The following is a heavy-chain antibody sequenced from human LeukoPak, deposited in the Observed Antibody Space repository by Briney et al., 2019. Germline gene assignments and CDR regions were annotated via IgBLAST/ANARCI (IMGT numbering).Heavy chain of an antibody. CDR1: GYTFTGYY. D-gene: IGHD4-17*01. CDR2: INPSGGST. V-gene: IGHV1-46*01. J-gene: IGHJ4*02. CDR3: ARGPPRHYGDYGFEDY. Sequence: ASVKVSCKASGYTFTGYYMHWVRQAPGQGLEWMGIINPSGGSTSYAQKFQGRVTMTRDTSTSTVYMELSSLRSEDTAVYYCARGPPRHYGDYGFEDYWGQGTLVTVSS.